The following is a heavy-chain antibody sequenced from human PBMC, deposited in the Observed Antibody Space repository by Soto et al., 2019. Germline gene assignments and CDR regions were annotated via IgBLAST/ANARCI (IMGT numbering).Heavy chain of an antibody. Sequence: QPGGSLRLSCAASGFTFSSYTMNWVRQAPGKGLEWVSAISGAGRNTHYADSVAGRFIMSRDNSENRLFLQMNSLSAEDTAIYYYVFCSSLSCRYSPFDSWGQGALVTVSS. CDR3: VFCSSLSCRYSPFDS. CDR2: ISGAGRNT. CDR1: GFTFSSYT. J-gene: IGHJ4*02. V-gene: IGHV3-23*01. D-gene: IGHD2-2*01.